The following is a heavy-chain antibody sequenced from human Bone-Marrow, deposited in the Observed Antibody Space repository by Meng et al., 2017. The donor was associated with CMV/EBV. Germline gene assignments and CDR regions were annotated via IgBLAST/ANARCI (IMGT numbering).Heavy chain of an antibody. V-gene: IGHV1-2*02. D-gene: IGHD5-12*01. Sequence: ASVKVSCKASGYTFTGYYMHWVRQAPGQGLEWMGWINPNSGGTNYAQNFQGRVTLSRDLSISTAYLQWSSLKASDTAMYYCARRLGSGYDFDYWGQGTLVTVSS. CDR1: GYTFTGYY. CDR2: INPNSGGT. J-gene: IGHJ4*02. CDR3: ARRLGSGYDFDY.